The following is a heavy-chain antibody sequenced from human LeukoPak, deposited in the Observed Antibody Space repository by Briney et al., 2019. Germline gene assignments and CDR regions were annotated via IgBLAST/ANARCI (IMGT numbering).Heavy chain of an antibody. CDR1: VGTFSIYA. V-gene: IGHV1-69*04. Sequence: GASVTVSFTASVGTFSIYAISWVRQAPGQGLEWMGRIIPIRGIADYAQKFQGRVTITADKSTSTAYMELRSLRSDDTAVYYCARDGSIAVAGIVDYWGQGTLVTVSS. J-gene: IGHJ4*02. CDR2: IIPIRGIA. CDR3: ARDGSIAVAGIVDY. D-gene: IGHD6-19*01.